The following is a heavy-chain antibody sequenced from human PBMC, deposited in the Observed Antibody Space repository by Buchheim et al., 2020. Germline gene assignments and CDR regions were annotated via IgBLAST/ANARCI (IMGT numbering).Heavy chain of an antibody. J-gene: IGHJ6*02. CDR2: ISDSGGST. CDR1: GFTFSNYA. D-gene: IGHD3-10*01. CDR3: AKADGSLPYGMGV. Sequence: EVQLLESGGGLVQPGGSLRLSCAASGFTFSNYAMSRVRQAPGKGLEWVSSISDSGGSTYYADSVMGRFPISRDNSKKPMYLQMNSLRAEDAAVYYCAKADGSLPYGMGVWGQGTT. V-gene: IGHV3-23*01.